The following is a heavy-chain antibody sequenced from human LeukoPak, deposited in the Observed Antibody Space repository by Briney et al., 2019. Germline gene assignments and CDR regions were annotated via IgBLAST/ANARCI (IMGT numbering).Heavy chain of an antibody. J-gene: IGHJ5*02. CDR2: ICSSGST. CDR1: GGSVSSYC. D-gene: IGHD3-10*01. V-gene: IGHV4-4*07. Sequence: SETLSLTCTVSGGSVSSYCWIRIRQPAGKGLEWIGRICSSGSTIYNPSLKSRVTMSLDMSNNHFSLELTSVTAADTAVYYCARDRASDGSDQLDPWGQGTLVTVSS. CDR3: ARDRASDGSDQLDP.